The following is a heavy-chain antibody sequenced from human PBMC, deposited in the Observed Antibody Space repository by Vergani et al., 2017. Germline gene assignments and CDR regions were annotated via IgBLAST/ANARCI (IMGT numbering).Heavy chain of an antibody. Sequence: EVQLLESGGGLVKPGGSLRLSCAASGFTFSSYSMNWVRQAPGKGLEWVSSISSSSSYIYYADSVKGRFTISRDNAKNSLYLQMNSLRAEDTAVYYCARDKQQLGDGAFDIGGQGTMVTVSS. V-gene: IGHV3-21*01. CDR1: GFTFSSYS. CDR2: ISSSSSYI. J-gene: IGHJ3*02. D-gene: IGHD6-13*01. CDR3: ARDKQQLGDGAFDI.